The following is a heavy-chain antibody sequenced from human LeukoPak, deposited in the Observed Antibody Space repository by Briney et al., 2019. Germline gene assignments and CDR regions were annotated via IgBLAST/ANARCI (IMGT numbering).Heavy chain of an antibody. Sequence: GGSLRLSCAASGFTFSSYAMSWVRQAPRKGLEWVSAIGGSGASTYYADSVKGRFTISRDNSKSTLYLQIHSLRAEDTAVYYCAKDYYDSSGYYYINYWGQGTLVTVSS. CDR1: GFTFSSYA. D-gene: IGHD3-22*01. J-gene: IGHJ4*02. CDR2: IGGSGAST. V-gene: IGHV3-23*01. CDR3: AKDYYDSSGYYYINY.